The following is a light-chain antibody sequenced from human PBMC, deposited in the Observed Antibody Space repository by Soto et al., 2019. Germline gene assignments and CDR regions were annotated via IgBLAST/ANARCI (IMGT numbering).Light chain of an antibody. V-gene: IGLV2-14*01. CDR1: SSDVGGYNY. CDR2: EVT. CDR3: TSYTARSTHV. Sequence: QSALTQPASVSGSPGQSITISCTGTSSDVGGYNYVSWYQQHPCKATKLLIFEVTSRPSWVSDRFSGSKSTNTASLTISGLLPDEEADYCCTSYTARSTHVFGTGTKVTV. J-gene: IGLJ1*01.